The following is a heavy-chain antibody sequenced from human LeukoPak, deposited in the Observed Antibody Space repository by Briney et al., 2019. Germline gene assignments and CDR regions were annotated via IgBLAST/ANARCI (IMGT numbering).Heavy chain of an antibody. CDR1: GGSISSSNW. V-gene: IGHV4-4*02. CDR3: ARAQCITIFGVVIRCVP. CDR2: IYHSGIS. Sequence: SEALSLTCADSGGSISSSNWWSWVRPPPGKGLEWIGEIYHSGISNYNPSLKSRVTKSVDKSKDQFCLKLSSVTDADTPVYYCARAQCITIFGVVIRCVPWGQRTLVTVPS. J-gene: IGHJ5*02. D-gene: IGHD3-3*01.